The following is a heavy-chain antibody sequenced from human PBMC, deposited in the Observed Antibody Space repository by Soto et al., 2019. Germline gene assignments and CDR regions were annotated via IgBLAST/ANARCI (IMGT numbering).Heavy chain of an antibody. J-gene: IGHJ4*02. CDR3: AVSSGWLYYFDY. CDR2: IYYSGST. V-gene: IGHV4-59*01. D-gene: IGHD6-19*01. Sequence: LSLTCTVSGGSISSYYWSWIRQPPGKGLEWIGYIYYSGSTNYNPSLKSRVTISVDTSKNQFSLKLSSVTAADTAVYYCAVSSGWLYYFDYWGQGTLVTVSS. CDR1: GGSISSYY.